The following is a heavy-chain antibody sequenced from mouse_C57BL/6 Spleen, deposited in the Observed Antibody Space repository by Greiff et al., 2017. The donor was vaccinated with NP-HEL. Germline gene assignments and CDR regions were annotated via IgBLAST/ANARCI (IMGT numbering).Heavy chain of an antibody. J-gene: IGHJ2*01. V-gene: IGHV1-74*01. CDR3: AIEDLLRGLYFDY. CDR2: IHLSDSDT. Sequence: VQLQQPGAELVKPGASVKVSCKASGYTFTSYWMHWVKQRPGQGLEWIGRIHLSDSDTNYNQKFKGKATLTVDKSSSTAYMQLSSLTSEDSAVYYCAIEDLLRGLYFDYWGQGTTLTVSS. CDR1: GYTFTSYW. D-gene: IGHD1-1*01.